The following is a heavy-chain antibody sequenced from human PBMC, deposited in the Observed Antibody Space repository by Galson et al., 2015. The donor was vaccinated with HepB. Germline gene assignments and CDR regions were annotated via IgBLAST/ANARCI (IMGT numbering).Heavy chain of an antibody. CDR1: GFTFSSYA. CDR3: AKDLESGTLVVVPAAADY. Sequence: SLRLSCAASGFTFSSYAMSWVRQAPRKGLEWVSAISGSGGSTYYADSVKGWFTISRDNSKNTLYLQMNSLRAEDTAVYYCAKDLESGTLVVVPAAADYWGQGTLVTVSS. V-gene: IGHV3-23*01. CDR2: ISGSGGST. J-gene: IGHJ4*02. D-gene: IGHD2-2*01.